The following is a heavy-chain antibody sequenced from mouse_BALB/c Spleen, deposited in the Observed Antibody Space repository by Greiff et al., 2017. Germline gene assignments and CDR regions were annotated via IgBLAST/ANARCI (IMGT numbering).Heavy chain of an antibody. Sequence: EVQLVESGPELEKPGASVKISCKASGYSFTGYNMNWVKQSNGKSLEWIGNIDPYYGGTSYNQKFKGKATLTVDKSSSTAYMQLKSLTSEDSAVYYCARESTMITTKAMDYWGQGTSVTVSS. CDR1: GYSFTGYN. J-gene: IGHJ4*01. CDR2: IDPYYGGT. CDR3: ARESTMITTKAMDY. D-gene: IGHD2-4*01. V-gene: IGHV1-39*01.